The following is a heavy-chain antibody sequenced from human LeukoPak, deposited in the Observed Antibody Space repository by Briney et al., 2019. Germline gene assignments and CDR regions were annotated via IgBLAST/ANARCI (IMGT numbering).Heavy chain of an antibody. J-gene: IGHJ4*02. Sequence: PGGSLRLSCAASGFTFSSYAMSWVRQAPGKGLEWVSGISGSGGSTYYADSVKGRFTISRDNSKNTLYLQMNSLRAEDTAVYYCARRGFDWLPPLYYFDYWGQGTLVTVSS. CDR3: ARRGFDWLPPLYYFDY. CDR2: ISGSGGST. D-gene: IGHD3-9*01. CDR1: GFTFSSYA. V-gene: IGHV3-23*01.